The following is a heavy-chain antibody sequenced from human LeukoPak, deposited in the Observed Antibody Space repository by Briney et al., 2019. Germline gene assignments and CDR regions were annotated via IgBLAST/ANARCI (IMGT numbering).Heavy chain of an antibody. Sequence: GGSLRLSCAASGFTFSSYWMSWVRQAPGKGLEWVANIKQDGSEKYYVDSVKGRFTISRDNAKNSLYLQMNSLRAEDTAVYYCARGPSDYYDSSGYYFLRAAYAFDIWGQGTMVTVSS. CDR2: IKQDGSEK. CDR3: ARGPSDYYDSSGYYFLRAAYAFDI. D-gene: IGHD3-22*01. J-gene: IGHJ3*02. CDR1: GFTFSSYW. V-gene: IGHV3-7*01.